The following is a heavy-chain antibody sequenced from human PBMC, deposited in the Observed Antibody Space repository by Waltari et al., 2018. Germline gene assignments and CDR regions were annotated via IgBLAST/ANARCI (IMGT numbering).Heavy chain of an antibody. V-gene: IGHV3-23*01. D-gene: IGHD3-10*01. Sequence: VLLLESGGGSVQPGGSLRLSCAASGFTFSMYDMTWVRLAPGKGLEGVSARSGSGRSPYDAASVSGRFTSASDNSKTTVYLQMTSLRAEDTALYYCAKVANSYSGSGVYMPSPFDIWGQGTMVTVSS. J-gene: IGHJ3*02. CDR3: AKVANSYSGSGVYMPSPFDI. CDR1: GFTFSMYD. CDR2: RSGSGRSP.